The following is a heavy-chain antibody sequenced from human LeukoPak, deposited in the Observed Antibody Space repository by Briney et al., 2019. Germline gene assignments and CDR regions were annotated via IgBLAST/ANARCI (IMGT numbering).Heavy chain of an antibody. CDR1: GFTFTSSA. V-gene: IGHV1-58*01. CDR2: IVVGSGNT. D-gene: IGHD3-22*01. CDR3: ARATMIVVVITTKPSYYGMDV. J-gene: IGHJ6*02. Sequence: SVKVSCKASGFTFTSSAVQWVRQARGQRLEWIGWIVVGSGNTNYAQKFQERVTITRDMSTSTAYMELSSLRSEDTAVYYCARATMIVVVITTKPSYYGMDVWGQGTTVTVSS.